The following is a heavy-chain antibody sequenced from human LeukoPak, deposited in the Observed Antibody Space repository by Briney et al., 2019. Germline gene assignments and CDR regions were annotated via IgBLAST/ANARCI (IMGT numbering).Heavy chain of an antibody. V-gene: IGHV4-4*02. CDR3: ARRQVQPERFDY. CDR2: ISLAGRT. J-gene: IGHJ4*02. Sequence: SETLSLTCTVSGGXITTTNYWSWARQPPGGGLEWIGEISLAGRTRYNPSLKSRVNISIDESKNHLYLNLASVTAADTAVYYCARRQVQPERFDYWGQGTLVTVSS. CDR1: GGXITTTNY. D-gene: IGHD6-13*01.